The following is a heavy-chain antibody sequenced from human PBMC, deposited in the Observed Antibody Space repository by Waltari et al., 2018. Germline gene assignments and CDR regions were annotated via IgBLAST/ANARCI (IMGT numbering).Heavy chain of an antibody. Sequence: EVQVLESGGGLVQPGGSLRLSCAASGFPFRSSAMTWVRQAPGKGLEWVASVSGSGTNTNYADSVKGRFTLSRDNSKNTLHLQMNSLRAEDTAVYYCAKAVEIWFYAFDIWGQGTMVTVSS. D-gene: IGHD3-10*01. CDR2: VSGSGTNT. CDR1: GFPFRSSA. V-gene: IGHV3-23*01. J-gene: IGHJ3*02. CDR3: AKAVEIWFYAFDI.